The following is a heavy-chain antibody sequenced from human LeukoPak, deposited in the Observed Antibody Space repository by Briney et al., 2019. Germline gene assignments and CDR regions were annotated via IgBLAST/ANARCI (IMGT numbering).Heavy chain of an antibody. J-gene: IGHJ4*02. CDR2: NSGAT. CDR1: GGSISSGGYS. V-gene: IGHV4-30-4*07. CDR3: ARGADFDY. Sequence: SETLSLTCAVSGGSISSGGYSWSWIRQPPGKGLEWIGYNSGATYYNPSLKSRVSISVDTSKNQFSLKLSSVTAADTAVYYCARGADFDYWGQGTLVTVSS.